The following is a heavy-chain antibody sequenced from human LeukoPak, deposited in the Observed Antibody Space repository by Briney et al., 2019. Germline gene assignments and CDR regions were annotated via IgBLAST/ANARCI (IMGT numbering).Heavy chain of an antibody. CDR1: GYTFNNYG. CDR2: VSSYNGDT. CDR3: AKDWHILTGRNCFDP. Sequence: ASVKVSCKASGYTFNNYGISWVRQAPGQGLEWMGWVSSYNGDTNYAQKFHGRVTMSTDTSTSTAYMELRSLRFDDTAMYYCAKDWHILTGRNCFDPWGQGTLVTVSS. V-gene: IGHV1-18*01. J-gene: IGHJ5*02. D-gene: IGHD3-9*01.